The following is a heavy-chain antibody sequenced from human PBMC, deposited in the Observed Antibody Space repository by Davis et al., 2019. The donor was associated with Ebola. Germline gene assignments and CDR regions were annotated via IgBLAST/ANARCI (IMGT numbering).Heavy chain of an antibody. CDR2: IYYSGST. J-gene: IGHJ6*02. V-gene: IGHV4-59*01. Sequence: MPSETLSLTCTVTGGSISNYYWSWIRQPPGTGLAWIGSIYYSGSTKYNPSLKSRVMMSVDTSKNQFSLRLNSVTAADTAVYHCARVGRYTYNGMDVWGLGTTVTVSS. CDR3: ARVGRYTYNGMDV. D-gene: IGHD2-2*02. CDR1: GGSISNYY.